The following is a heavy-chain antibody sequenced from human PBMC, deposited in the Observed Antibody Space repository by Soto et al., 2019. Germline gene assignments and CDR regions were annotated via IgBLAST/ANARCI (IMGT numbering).Heavy chain of an antibody. CDR3: AKVLDPTDDFWSWGYFDY. Sequence: GGSLRLSCAASGFTFDDYAMHWVRQAPGKGLEWVSGISWNSGSIGYADSVKGRFTISRDNAKNSLYLQMNSLRAEDTALYYCAKVLDPTDDFWSWGYFDYWGQGTLVTVSS. V-gene: IGHV3-9*01. CDR2: ISWNSGSI. J-gene: IGHJ4*02. CDR1: GFTFDDYA. D-gene: IGHD3-3*01.